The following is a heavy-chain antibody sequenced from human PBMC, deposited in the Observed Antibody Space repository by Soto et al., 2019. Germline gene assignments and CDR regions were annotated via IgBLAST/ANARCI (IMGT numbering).Heavy chain of an antibody. J-gene: IGHJ6*02. CDR3: AKDIHLLWPHYYYYGMDV. CDR1: GFTFSSYA. CDR2: ISGSGGST. V-gene: IGHV3-23*01. Sequence: SGGSLGLSCAASGFTFSSYAMSWVRQAPGKGLEWVSGISGSGGSTYYGDSVKGRFTISRDNSKNTLYLQMNSLRAEDTAVYYCAKDIHLLWPHYYYYGMDVWGQGTTVTVSS. D-gene: IGHD3-10*01.